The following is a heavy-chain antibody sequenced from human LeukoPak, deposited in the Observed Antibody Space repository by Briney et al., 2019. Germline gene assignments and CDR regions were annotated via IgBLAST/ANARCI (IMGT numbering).Heavy chain of an antibody. V-gene: IGHV3-74*01. CDR1: GFTLSNYW. CDR2: INSEGSVT. Sequence: AGGSLRLSCVASGFTLSNYWMHWVRQGPGKGLVSVSHINSEGSVTSYADSAKGRFTISRDIAQKTVYLEMKSLRAEDTAVYYCARGVLTYFDPWGQGTLVTVSS. CDR3: ARGVLTYFDP. J-gene: IGHJ5*02. D-gene: IGHD3-9*01.